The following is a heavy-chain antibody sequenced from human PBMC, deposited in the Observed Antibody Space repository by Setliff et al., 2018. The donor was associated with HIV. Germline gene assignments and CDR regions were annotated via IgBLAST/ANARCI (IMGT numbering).Heavy chain of an antibody. CDR3: ARGIAAAGR. CDR1: GGSINGSNW. V-gene: IGHV4-4*02. D-gene: IGHD6-13*01. Sequence: SETLSLTCAVSGGSINGSNWWSWVRQPPGKGLEWIGEIYHTGSTNYNPSLKSRVTISVDKSSNQFSLKMTYVAAADTAVYYCARGIAAAGRWGQGTLVTVSS. J-gene: IGHJ4*02. CDR2: IYHTGST.